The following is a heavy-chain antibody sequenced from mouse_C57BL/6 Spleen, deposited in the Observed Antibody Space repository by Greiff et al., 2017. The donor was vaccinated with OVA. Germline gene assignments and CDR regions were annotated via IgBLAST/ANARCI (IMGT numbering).Heavy chain of an antibody. Sequence: QVQLQQSGAELVKPGASVKLSCKASGYTFTSYWMQWVKQRPGQGLEWIGEIDPSDSYTNYNQKFKGKATLTVDTSSSTAYMQLSSLTSEDSAVYYGARKAHDGYYWYFDVWGTGTTVTVSS. CDR1: GYTFTSYW. J-gene: IGHJ1*03. CDR2: IDPSDSYT. V-gene: IGHV1-50*01. D-gene: IGHD2-3*01. CDR3: ARKAHDGYYWYFDV.